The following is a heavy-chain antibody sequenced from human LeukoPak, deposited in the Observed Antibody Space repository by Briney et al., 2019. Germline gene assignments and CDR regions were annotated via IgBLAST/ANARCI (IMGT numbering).Heavy chain of an antibody. Sequence: ASVKVSCKASGYPFTSYGISWVRQAPGQGFEWMGWISTYNGNTKYAQKFQGRVTMTTDTSTTTAYMELRSLRSDDTAVYYCAREGSAVATYNWFDPWGQGTLVTVSS. CDR1: GYPFTSYG. CDR3: AREGSAVATYNWFDP. CDR2: ISTYNGNT. V-gene: IGHV1-18*01. D-gene: IGHD5-12*01. J-gene: IGHJ5*02.